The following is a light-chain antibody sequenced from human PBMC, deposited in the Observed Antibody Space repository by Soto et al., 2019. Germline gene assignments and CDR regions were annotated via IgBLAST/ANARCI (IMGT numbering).Light chain of an antibody. CDR1: SSDVGGYNF. Sequence: QSVLTQPASLSGSPGQSITISCTGTSSDVGGYNFVSWYQHHPGKAPKLIIYDVSNRPSGVSNRFSGSKSGNTASLTISELQAEDEADYYCTSYTSSITYVFGTGTKVTVL. CDR3: TSYTSSITYV. J-gene: IGLJ1*01. CDR2: DVS. V-gene: IGLV2-14*03.